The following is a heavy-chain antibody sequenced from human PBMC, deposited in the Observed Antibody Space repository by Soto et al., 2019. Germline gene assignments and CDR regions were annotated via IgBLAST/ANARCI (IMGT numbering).Heavy chain of an antibody. CDR2: MNPNSGNT. CDR3: ARGKNGGYCSGGSCYGNDY. J-gene: IGHJ4*02. D-gene: IGHD2-15*01. Sequence: ASVKVSCKASGYTFTSYDINWVRQATGQGLEWMGWMNPNSGNTGYAQKFQGRVTMTRNTSISKAYMELSSLRSEDTAVYYCARGKNGGYCSGGSCYGNDYWGQGTLVTVSS. CDR1: GYTFTSYD. V-gene: IGHV1-8*01.